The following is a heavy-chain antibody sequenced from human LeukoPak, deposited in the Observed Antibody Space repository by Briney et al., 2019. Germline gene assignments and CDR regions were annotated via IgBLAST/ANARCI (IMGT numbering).Heavy chain of an antibody. J-gene: IGHJ4*02. CDR3: ARSRASEYYYDSSGYYY. CDR2: IKQDGSEK. D-gene: IGHD3-22*01. CDR1: GFTFSSYW. V-gene: IGHV3-7*01. Sequence: AGGSLRLSCAASGFTFSSYWMSWVRQAPGKGLEWVANIKQDGSEKYYGDSVKGRFTISRDNAKNSLYLQMNSLRAEDTAVYYCARSRASEYYYDSSGYYYWGQGTLVTVSS.